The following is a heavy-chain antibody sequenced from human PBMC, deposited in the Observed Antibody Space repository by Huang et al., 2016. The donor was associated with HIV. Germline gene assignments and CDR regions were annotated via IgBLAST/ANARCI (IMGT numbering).Heavy chain of an antibody. CDR1: GGTFSSYA. V-gene: IGHV1-69*13. CDR2: VVPIFGTA. Sequence: QVLLVQSGAEVRKPGSSVKVSCTAFGGTFSSYAISWVRPAPGQGLEWMGGVVPIFGTANDTQNFQGRVTITVDESTNTGYMELTRLTSEDTAVYYCARTAYSYGFRQGYNWFDPWGQGTPVTVSS. D-gene: IGHD5-18*01. J-gene: IGHJ5*02. CDR3: ARTAYSYGFRQGYNWFDP.